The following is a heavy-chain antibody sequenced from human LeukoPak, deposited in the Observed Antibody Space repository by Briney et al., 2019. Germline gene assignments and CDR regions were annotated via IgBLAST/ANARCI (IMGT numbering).Heavy chain of an antibody. Sequence: GGSLRLSCAASGFTFSSYAMSWVRQAPGKGLEWVSAISGSGGNTYYADSVKGRFTISRDNSKNTLYLQMNSLRAENTAVYYCAKAGGLSSGWYWGQGTLVTVSS. CDR3: AKAGGLSSGWY. J-gene: IGHJ4*02. V-gene: IGHV3-23*01. D-gene: IGHD6-19*01. CDR2: ISGSGGNT. CDR1: GFTFSSYA.